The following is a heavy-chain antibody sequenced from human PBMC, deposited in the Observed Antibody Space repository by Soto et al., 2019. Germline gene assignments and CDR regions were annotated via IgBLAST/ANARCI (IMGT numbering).Heavy chain of an antibody. D-gene: IGHD1-1*01. Sequence: ELLQSGPEAREPGTSLKVSCRASGFSFGDSAVQWVRQGRGQRPEWIGWIVVVNGNTNYAQRFEGRVTLTRDASTSTSHMELTSLSSDDTAVYFCKVTGLPFRQLTVATENGMDVWGQGKTVTVSS. J-gene: IGHJ6*02. CDR2: IVVVNGNT. V-gene: IGHV1-58*01. CDR1: GFSFGDSA. CDR3: KVTGLPFRQLTVATENGMDV.